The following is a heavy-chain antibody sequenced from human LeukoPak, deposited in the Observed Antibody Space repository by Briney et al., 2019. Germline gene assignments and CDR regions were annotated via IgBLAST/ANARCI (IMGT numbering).Heavy chain of an antibody. CDR2: ISQDGDEK. D-gene: IGHD2-2*01. CDR1: HFVFSSYW. CDR3: ASLIVVVPAALRGSDGFDI. J-gene: IGHJ3*02. Sequence: GGSLRLSCAASHFVFSSYWMSWVRQTPGKGLEWVASISQDGDEKYYLESVKGRFTISRDNARNSLYLQMNSLRAEDTAMYYCASLIVVVPAALRGSDGFDIWGQGTMVTVSS. V-gene: IGHV3-7*01.